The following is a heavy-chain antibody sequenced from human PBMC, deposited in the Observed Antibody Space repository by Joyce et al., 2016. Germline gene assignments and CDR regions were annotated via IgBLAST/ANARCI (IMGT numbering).Heavy chain of an antibody. CDR3: ARGGISYYYAMDV. J-gene: IGHJ6*02. D-gene: IGHD3-16*01. V-gene: IGHV3-21*01. CDR2: ISGTSYYI. CDR1: GSTFSSSS. Sequence: QLVESGGGVVKPGGSLRLSREASGSTFSSSSMSWFRQAPGKGLEWVEAISGTSYYIFHAETVRGRFTVSRDNAKKTLYLQMNSLRAEDSAVFYCARGGISYYYAMDVWGQGTTVTVSS.